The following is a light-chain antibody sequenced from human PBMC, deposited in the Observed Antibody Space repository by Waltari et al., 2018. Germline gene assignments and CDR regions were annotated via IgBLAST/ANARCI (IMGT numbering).Light chain of an antibody. V-gene: IGLV3-10*01. CDR2: EDS. CDR3: YSTDGSGNERV. CDR1: ALPRKY. J-gene: IGLJ2*01. Sequence: SYELTQPPSVSVSPRQTARITCSGHALPRKYAYWYQPKSGQAPVLVMYEDSKRPPGIPERFSGSGSGTMATLTISGAQAEDEADYYCYSTDGSGNERVFGGGTKLTV.